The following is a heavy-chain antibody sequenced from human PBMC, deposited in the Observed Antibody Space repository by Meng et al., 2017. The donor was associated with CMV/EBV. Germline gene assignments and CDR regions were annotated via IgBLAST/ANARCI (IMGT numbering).Heavy chain of an antibody. J-gene: IGHJ4*02. V-gene: IGHV1-18*01. Sequence: SGYTFTSYGIRWVRPAHGQGLEWMGWISAYNGNTNYAQKLQGRVTMTTDTSTSTAYMELRSLRSDDTAVYYCARGCGGDCSGFFDYWGQGTLVTVSS. CDR1: GYTFTSYG. D-gene: IGHD2-21*01. CDR2: ISAYNGNT. CDR3: ARGCGGDCSGFFDY.